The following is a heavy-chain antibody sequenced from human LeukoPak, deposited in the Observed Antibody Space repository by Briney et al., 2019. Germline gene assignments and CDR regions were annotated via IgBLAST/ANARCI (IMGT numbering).Heavy chain of an antibody. CDR1: GLTFTSHG. D-gene: IGHD4-23*01. Sequence: GGSLRLSCTTSGLTFTSHGFHWLRQVVGKRLEWVAFVRNDGSDTYHANSVKGRFSVSRDDSKNTLYLQMNSLRPEDTAIYYCARDRGKDYFDSWGQGTQVTVSS. CDR2: VRNDGSDT. J-gene: IGHJ4*02. V-gene: IGHV3-30*02. CDR3: ARDRGKDYFDS.